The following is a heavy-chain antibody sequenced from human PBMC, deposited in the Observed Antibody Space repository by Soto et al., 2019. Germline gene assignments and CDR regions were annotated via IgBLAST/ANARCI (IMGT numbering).Heavy chain of an antibody. J-gene: IGHJ4*02. CDR1: GXTFSSYG. Sequence: GGSLRLSCAASGXTFSSYGMXXVRXXXGKGLXXVAVIWYDGSNKYYADSVKGRFTISRDNSKNTLYLQMNSLRAEDTAVYYCARAIYYDSSGYYFRGNYYFDYWGQGTLVTVXS. CDR2: IWYDGSNK. D-gene: IGHD3-22*01. V-gene: IGHV3-33*01. CDR3: ARAIYYDSSGYYFRGNYYFDY.